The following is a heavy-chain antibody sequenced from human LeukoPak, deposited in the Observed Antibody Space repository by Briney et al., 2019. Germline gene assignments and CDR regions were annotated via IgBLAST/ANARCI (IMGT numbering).Heavy chain of an antibody. J-gene: IGHJ5*02. CDR2: IKGDGSST. CDR1: GFTFSRYA. V-gene: IGHV3-74*01. CDR3: AKSDWFDP. Sequence: PGGSLRLSCAASGFTFSRYAVNWVRQAPGKGLEWVSRIKGDGSSTSYADSVKGRFTISRDNAKNTLYLQMNSLRAEDTAVYYCAKSDWFDPWGQGTLVTVSS.